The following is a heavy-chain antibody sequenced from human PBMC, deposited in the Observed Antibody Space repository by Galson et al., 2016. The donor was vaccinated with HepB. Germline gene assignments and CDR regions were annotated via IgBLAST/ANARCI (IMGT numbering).Heavy chain of an antibody. D-gene: IGHD2/OR15-2a*01. Sequence: SLRLSCAASGFTFITYSMNWVRQAPGKGLVWVSHIKSDGSRTSYADSVKGRFTISRDNAKNTLYLQMNSLTAEDTAVYYCARDHFYNLDYWGQGTLVTVSS. CDR3: ARDHFYNLDY. CDR2: IKSDGSRT. CDR1: GFTFITYS. J-gene: IGHJ4*02. V-gene: IGHV3-74*01.